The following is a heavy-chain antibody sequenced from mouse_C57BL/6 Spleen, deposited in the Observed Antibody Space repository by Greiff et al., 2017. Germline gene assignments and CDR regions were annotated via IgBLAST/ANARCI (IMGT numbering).Heavy chain of an antibody. J-gene: IGHJ1*03. D-gene: IGHD1-3*01. CDR3: ARQKEVGRDWYFDV. V-gene: IGHV5-6*01. CDR2: ISSGGSYT. Sequence: EVQLVESGGDLVKPGGSLKLSCAASGFTFSSYGMSWVRQTPDKRLEWVATISSGGSYTYYPDSVKGRFTISRDNAKNTLYLQMSSLKSEDTAMYYCARQKEVGRDWYFDVWGTGTTVTVSS. CDR1: GFTFSSYG.